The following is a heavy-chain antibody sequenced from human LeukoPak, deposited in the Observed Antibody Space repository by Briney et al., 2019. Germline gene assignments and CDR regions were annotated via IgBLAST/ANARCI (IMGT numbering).Heavy chain of an antibody. CDR1: GGTFSSYA. CDR3: ARDQGTYGFQY. Sequence: SVTVSCKASGGTFSSYAISWVRQAPGQGLEWMGGIIPIFGTANYAQKFQGRVTITADESTSTAYMELSSLRAGDTALYYCARDQGTYGFQYWGQGTLVTVSS. CDR2: IIPIFGTA. V-gene: IGHV1-69*01. J-gene: IGHJ1*01. D-gene: IGHD3-10*01.